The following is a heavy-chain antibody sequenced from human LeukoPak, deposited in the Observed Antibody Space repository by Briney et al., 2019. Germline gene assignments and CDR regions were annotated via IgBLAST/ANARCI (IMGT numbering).Heavy chain of an antibody. Sequence: SETLSLTCTVSGGSISSYYWGWIRQPAGKGLEWIGRIYTSGSTNYNPSLKSRVTMSVDTSKNQFSLKLSSVTAADTAVYYCARAGAVAGAMNAFDIWGQGTMVTVSS. CDR1: GGSISSYY. V-gene: IGHV4-4*07. CDR2: IYTSGST. CDR3: ARAGAVAGAMNAFDI. D-gene: IGHD6-19*01. J-gene: IGHJ3*02.